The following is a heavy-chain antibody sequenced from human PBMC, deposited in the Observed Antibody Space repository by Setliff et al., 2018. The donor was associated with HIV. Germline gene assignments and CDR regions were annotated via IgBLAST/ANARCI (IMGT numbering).Heavy chain of an antibody. CDR1: DLAFSSYA. V-gene: IGHV3-11*04. D-gene: IGHD2-21*01. CDR2: ISVSGTDI. CDR3: ATDPRRLSY. Sequence: PGGSLRLSCQASDLAFSSYAMSWIRQAPGKGLELLSYISVSGTDIKYADSVKGRFTISRDNAKNSLYLQMNSLRAEDTAVYYCATDPRRLSYWGQGTLVTVSS. J-gene: IGHJ4*02.